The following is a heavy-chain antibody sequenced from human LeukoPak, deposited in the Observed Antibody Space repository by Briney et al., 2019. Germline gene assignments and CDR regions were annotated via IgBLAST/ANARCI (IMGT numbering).Heavy chain of an antibody. CDR2: IRYDGSNK. CDR3: AKDGGYSRAFDI. CDR1: GFTFSSYG. V-gene: IGHV3-30*02. Sequence: PGGSLRLSCAASGFTFSSYGMYWVRQAPGKGLEWVAFIRYDGSNKYYADSVKGRFTISRDNSKNTLYLQMNSLRAEDTAVYYCAKDGGYSRAFDIWGQGTMVTVSS. D-gene: IGHD2-15*01. J-gene: IGHJ3*02.